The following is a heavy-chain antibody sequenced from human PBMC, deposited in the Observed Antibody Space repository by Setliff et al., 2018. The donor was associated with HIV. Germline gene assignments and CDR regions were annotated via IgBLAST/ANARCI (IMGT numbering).Heavy chain of an antibody. Sequence: KTSETLSLTCTVSGGSVSSGSHYWSWIRQPAGKGLEWIGHIYTTGSTNYNPSLKSRVTISADTSNNQFSLRLTSMTAADTAVYYCAKTSVGATGLYAFDIWGQGTMVTVS. CDR2: IYTTGST. J-gene: IGHJ3*02. CDR3: AKTSVGATGLYAFDI. CDR1: GGSVSSGSHY. V-gene: IGHV4-61*09. D-gene: IGHD1-26*01.